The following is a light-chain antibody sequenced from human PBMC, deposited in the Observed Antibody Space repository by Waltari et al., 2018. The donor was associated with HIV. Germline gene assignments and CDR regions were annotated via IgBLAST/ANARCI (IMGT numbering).Light chain of an antibody. CDR2: ADD. CDR3: QSYDSSLSGSFV. CDR1: SSNIGAGYA. Sequence: QSVLTQPPSVSGAPGQRVTISCTGSSSNIGAGYAVHWFQQLPGTAPKLLIYADDNRPSGVPDRFSGSKSGTSASLAITGLQADDEADYYCQSYDSSLSGSFVFGTGTKVTVL. V-gene: IGLV1-40*01. J-gene: IGLJ1*01.